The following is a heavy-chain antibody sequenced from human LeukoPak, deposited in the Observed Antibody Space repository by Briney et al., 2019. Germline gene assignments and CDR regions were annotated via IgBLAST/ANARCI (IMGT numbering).Heavy chain of an antibody. V-gene: IGHV3-48*04. J-gene: IGHJ4*02. CDR1: GFTFSTYI. CDR3: AREMDRVGATGGYPDY. Sequence: GGSLRLSCAGSGFTFSTYIMNWVCQAPGKGLEWVSYISSSSSTIYYADSVKGRFTISRDNAKSSLYLQMNSLRAEDTAVYYFAREMDRVGATGGYPDYWGQGTLVTVSS. D-gene: IGHD1-26*01. CDR2: ISSSSSTI.